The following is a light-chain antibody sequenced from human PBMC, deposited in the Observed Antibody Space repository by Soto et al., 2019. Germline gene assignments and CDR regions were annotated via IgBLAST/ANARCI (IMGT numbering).Light chain of an antibody. V-gene: IGKV1-5*03. Sequence: DIQMTQSPSTLSASVGDRVTITWRASQSISSWLAWYQQKPGKAPKLLINKASSLDSGVPARFSGSGSGTEFTLTISRLQPDDFATYYCQHFNSYPLTFGQGTKVDIK. CDR3: QHFNSYPLT. CDR1: QSISSW. CDR2: KAS. J-gene: IGKJ1*01.